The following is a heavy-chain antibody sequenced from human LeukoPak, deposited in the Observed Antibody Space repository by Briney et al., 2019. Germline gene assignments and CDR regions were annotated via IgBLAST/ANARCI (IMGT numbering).Heavy chain of an antibody. CDR3: ATGGGWHTEFDP. V-gene: IGHV4-61*01. J-gene: IGHJ5*02. CDR2: IYYSGST. D-gene: IGHD6-19*01. Sequence: SETLSLTCTVSGGSISSSSYYWSWIRQPPGKGLEWIGYIYYSGSTNYNPSLKSRVTISVDTSKNQFSLKLSSVTAADTAVYYCATGGGWHTEFDPWGQGTLVTVSS. CDR1: GGSISSSSYY.